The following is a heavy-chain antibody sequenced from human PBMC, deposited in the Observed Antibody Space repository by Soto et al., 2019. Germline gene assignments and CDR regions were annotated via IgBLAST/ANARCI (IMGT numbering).Heavy chain of an antibody. D-gene: IGHD3-3*01. Sequence: PSGTLSLTCTVSGGSMRSSDCSWFRQPPGKGLGWIGYIYYSGSTNYNPSLKSRVTISVDTSKNQFSLKLSSVTAADTAVYYCHVLRFLEWPRPYFDYWGQGTLVTVSS. CDR3: HVLRFLEWPRPYFDY. CDR2: IYYSGST. V-gene: IGHV4-59*12. J-gene: IGHJ4*02. CDR1: GGSMRSSD.